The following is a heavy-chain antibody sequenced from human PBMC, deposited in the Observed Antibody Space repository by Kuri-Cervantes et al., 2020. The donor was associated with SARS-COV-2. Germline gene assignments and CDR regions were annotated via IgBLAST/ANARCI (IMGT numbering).Heavy chain of an antibody. CDR3: ASNMRDSSAPDAFDI. CDR2: ISGSGGST. J-gene: IGHJ3*02. Sequence: GESLKISCAASGFTFSSYAMSWVRQAPGKGLEWVSAISGSGGSTYYADSVKGRFTISRDNSKNTLYLQMNSLRAEDTAVYYCASNMRDSSAPDAFDIWGQGTMVTDSS. CDR1: GFTFSSYA. D-gene: IGHD3-22*01. V-gene: IGHV3-23*01.